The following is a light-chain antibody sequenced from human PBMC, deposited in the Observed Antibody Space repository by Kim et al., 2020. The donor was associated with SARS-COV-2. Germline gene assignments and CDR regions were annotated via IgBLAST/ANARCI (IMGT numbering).Light chain of an antibody. CDR1: QDIRND. J-gene: IGKJ2*01. CDR3: LQNYNYPHT. V-gene: IGKV1-6*01. Sequence: SEFVGDRVTITCRASQDIRNDLGWYQQKPGKAPKLLIYAASTLQSGVPSRFSGSGSATDFTLTISSLQAEDFATYYCLQNYNYPHTFGQGTKLEI. CDR2: AAS.